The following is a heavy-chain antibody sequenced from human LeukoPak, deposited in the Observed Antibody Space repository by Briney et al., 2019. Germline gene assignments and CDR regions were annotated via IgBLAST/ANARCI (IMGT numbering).Heavy chain of an antibody. CDR1: GYTFTSYG. CDR3: ARRSSGYDYYYYYGMDV. V-gene: IGHV1-18*04. Sequence: GASVKVSCKASGYTFTSYGISWVRQAPGQGLEWMGWISAYNGNTNYAQKLQGRVTMTTDTSTSTAYMVLRSLRSDDTAVYYCARRSSGYDYYYYYGMDVWGKGTTVTVSS. CDR2: ISAYNGNT. D-gene: IGHD5-12*01. J-gene: IGHJ6*04.